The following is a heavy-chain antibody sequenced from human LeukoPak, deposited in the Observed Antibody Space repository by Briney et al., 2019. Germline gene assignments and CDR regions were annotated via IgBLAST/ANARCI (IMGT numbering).Heavy chain of an antibody. Sequence: GGSLRLSCAASGFTFSSYWMSWVRQAPGKGLEWVANIKQDGSEKYYVDSVKGRFTISRDNAKNPLYLQMNGLRAEDTAVYYCARDVGYYYGSGSYSDYWGQGTLVTVSS. V-gene: IGHV3-7*01. J-gene: IGHJ4*02. CDR2: IKQDGSEK. D-gene: IGHD3-10*01. CDR3: ARDVGYYYGSGSYSDY. CDR1: GFTFSSYW.